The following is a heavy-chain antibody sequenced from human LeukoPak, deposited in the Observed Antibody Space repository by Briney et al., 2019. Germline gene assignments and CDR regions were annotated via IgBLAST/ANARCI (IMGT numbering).Heavy chain of an antibody. Sequence: ASVKVSCKASGGTFSSYAISWVRQAPGQGLEWMGGIIPIFGTANYAQKFQGRVTITADESTSTAYMELSSLRSEDTAVYYCARDLNYYGSRSGKINWFDPWGQGTLVTVSS. V-gene: IGHV1-69*01. D-gene: IGHD3-10*01. CDR2: IIPIFGTA. J-gene: IGHJ5*02. CDR1: GGTFSSYA. CDR3: ARDLNYYGSRSGKINWFDP.